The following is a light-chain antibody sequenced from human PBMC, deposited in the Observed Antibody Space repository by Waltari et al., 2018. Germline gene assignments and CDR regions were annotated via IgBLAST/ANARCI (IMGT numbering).Light chain of an antibody. CDR2: DAS. Sequence: EIVLTQSPATLSLSPGERATLSCRASQSVRGYLAWDQQKTGQAPTLLIYDASNKASGIPARFSGSGSGTDFSLSISSLEPEDFAVYYCQQRHNWPLTFGGGTKVEIK. CDR3: QQRHNWPLT. J-gene: IGKJ4*01. V-gene: IGKV3-11*01. CDR1: QSVRGY.